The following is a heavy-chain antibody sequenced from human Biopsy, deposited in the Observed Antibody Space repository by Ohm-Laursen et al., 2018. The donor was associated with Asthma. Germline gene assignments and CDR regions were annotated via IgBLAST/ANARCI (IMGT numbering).Heavy chain of an antibody. D-gene: IGHD5-24*01. CDR2: ISGSGGST. CDR1: GFTFSSYA. Sequence: SLRLSCAASGFTFSSYAMSWVRQPPGKGLEWVSAISGSGGSTYYADSVKGRFTISRDNSKNTLHLQMNSLRAEDTAVYYCAKESRRDGYNRRNYYFDYWGQGTLVTVSS. V-gene: IGHV3-23*01. CDR3: AKESRRDGYNRRNYYFDY. J-gene: IGHJ4*02.